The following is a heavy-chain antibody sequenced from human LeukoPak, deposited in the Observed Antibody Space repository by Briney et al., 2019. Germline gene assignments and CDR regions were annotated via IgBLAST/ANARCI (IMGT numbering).Heavy chain of an antibody. CDR1: GGSISSYY. CDR2: IYYSGST. V-gene: IGHV4-59*12. CDR3: ARIRRSPCVNYYYYYMDV. J-gene: IGHJ6*03. D-gene: IGHD1-26*01. Sequence: PSETLSLTCTVSGGSISSYYWSWIRQPPGKGLEWIGYIYYSGSTNYNPSLKSRVTISVDTSKNQFSLKLSSVTAADTAVYYCARIRRSPCVNYYYYYMDVWGKGTTVTVSS.